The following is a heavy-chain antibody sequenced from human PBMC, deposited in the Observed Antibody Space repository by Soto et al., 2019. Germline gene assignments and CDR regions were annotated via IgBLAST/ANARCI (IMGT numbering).Heavy chain of an antibody. V-gene: IGHV3-49*04. CDR1: GFTFGDYS. Sequence: EVQLVESGGGLVQPGRSLRLSCSASGFTFGDYSMSWVRQAPGKGLEWVGFIRSKAYGGTTEYAASVKGRFSISRDDSKSIAYLQMNSLKTEDTAVYCCTRDARVGSGWAYFDYWGQGTLVTVSS. CDR3: TRDARVGSGWAYFDY. J-gene: IGHJ4*02. CDR2: IRSKAYGGTT. D-gene: IGHD6-19*01.